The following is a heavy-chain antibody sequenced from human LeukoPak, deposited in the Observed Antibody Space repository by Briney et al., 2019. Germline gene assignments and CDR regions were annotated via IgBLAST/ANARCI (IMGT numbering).Heavy chain of an antibody. D-gene: IGHD5-18*01. Sequence: GASVKVSCKASGGTFSSYAMNWVRQAPGQGLEWVGRIIPLLGITNHAQKLQGRVTVTADTSTNTAYMELSSLRSDDTAVYYCASGYSYGFFDYWGQGTLVTVSS. CDR3: ASGYSYGFFDY. V-gene: IGHV1-69*04. J-gene: IGHJ4*02. CDR2: IIPLLGIT. CDR1: GGTFSSYA.